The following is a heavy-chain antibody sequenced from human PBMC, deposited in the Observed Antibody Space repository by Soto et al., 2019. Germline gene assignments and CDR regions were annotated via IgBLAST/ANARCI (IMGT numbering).Heavy chain of an antibody. D-gene: IGHD1-26*01. CDR3: TRVRYSGSYFGGFDP. CDR1: GFTFSGSA. Sequence: EVQLVESGGGLVQPGGSLKLSCAASGFTFSGSAMHWVRQASGKGLEWVGRIRSKANSYATAYAASVKGRFTISRDDSKNTAYLQMNSLKTEDTAVYYCTRVRYSGSYFGGFDPWGQGTLVTVSS. CDR2: IRSKANSYAT. J-gene: IGHJ5*02. V-gene: IGHV3-73*02.